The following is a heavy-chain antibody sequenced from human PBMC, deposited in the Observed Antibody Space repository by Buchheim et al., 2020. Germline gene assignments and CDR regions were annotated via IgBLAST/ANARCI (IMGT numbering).Heavy chain of an antibody. CDR1: GFTFSSYE. J-gene: IGHJ3*02. V-gene: IGHV3-48*03. CDR3: ARDGASSPKAPYYYDSSGYLLGAFDI. Sequence: EVQLVESGGGLVQPGGSLRLSCAAFGFTFSSYEMNWVRQAPGKGLEWVSYISSSCSTIYYADSVKGRFTISRDKAKNSLYLQMNSLRAEDTAVYYCARDGASSPKAPYYYDSSGYLLGAFDIWGQGT. CDR2: ISSSCSTI. D-gene: IGHD3-22*01.